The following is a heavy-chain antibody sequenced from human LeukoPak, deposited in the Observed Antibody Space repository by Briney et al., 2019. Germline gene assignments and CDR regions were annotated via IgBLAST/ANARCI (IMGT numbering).Heavy chain of an antibody. D-gene: IGHD3-10*01. J-gene: IGHJ4*02. CDR3: ALGTRGVMSDY. CDR2: IYSGGNT. CDR1: GFTFSTYA. V-gene: IGHV3-53*01. Sequence: GGSLRLSCAASGFTFSTYAMTWVRQAPGKGLEWVSVIYSGGNTYYADSVKGRFTISRDISKNTLYLQMNSLRAEDTAVYYCALGTRGVMSDYWGQGTLVTVAS.